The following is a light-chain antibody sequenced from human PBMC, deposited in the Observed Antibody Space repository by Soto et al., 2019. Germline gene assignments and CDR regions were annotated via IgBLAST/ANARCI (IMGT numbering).Light chain of an antibody. Sequence: QSVMTQPPSVSAAPGQRVTISCSGSSSNIGGNSVSWYQQLPGTAPKLLISHNNNRPSGVPDRFSGSKSGTSASLAITGLQADDEAVYYCQSRDSSLSSSWVFGGGTKLTVL. J-gene: IGLJ3*02. V-gene: IGLV1-40*01. CDR2: HNN. CDR3: QSRDSSLSSSWV. CDR1: SSNIGGNS.